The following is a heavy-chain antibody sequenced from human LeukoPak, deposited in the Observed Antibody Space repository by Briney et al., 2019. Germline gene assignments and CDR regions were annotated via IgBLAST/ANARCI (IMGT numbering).Heavy chain of an antibody. D-gene: IGHD3-22*01. V-gene: IGHV4-39*01. CDR2: IYFRGGP. Sequence: SETLSLTCSVSGGSIGNHNYYWGWIRQPPGKGPAWIRSIYFRGGPYFNPSLNSRLTMSVDRSKNQFSLKLSSVSAATTAVYSCARHEDYDSTAYHWSFDHWGQGTLVTVSS. CDR3: ARHEDYDSTAYHWSFDH. J-gene: IGHJ4*02. CDR1: GGSIGNHNYY.